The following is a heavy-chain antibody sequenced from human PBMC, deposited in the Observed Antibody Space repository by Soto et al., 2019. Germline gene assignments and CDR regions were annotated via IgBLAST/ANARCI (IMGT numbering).Heavy chain of an antibody. CDR2: MNPNSGET. D-gene: IGHD2-2*01. Sequence: QEQLVQSAAEVKKPGASVKVSCMTSGYTFNDYEINWVRQATGQGLEWIGWMNPNSGETGYAQRFQGRVTMTTSTSLSTAYLELSSLTSDDTAVYYCARIAMPARPRWYNWFDPWGQGTLXTVS. J-gene: IGHJ5*02. CDR1: GYTFNDYE. CDR3: ARIAMPARPRWYNWFDP. V-gene: IGHV1-8*02.